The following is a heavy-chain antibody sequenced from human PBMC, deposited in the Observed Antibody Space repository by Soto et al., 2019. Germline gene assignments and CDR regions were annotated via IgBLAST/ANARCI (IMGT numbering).Heavy chain of an antibody. CDR2: LYYSGST. CDR1: GGSVSSYY. V-gene: IGHV4-59*02. Sequence: QMQLQESGPGLVRPSETLSLTCTVSGGSVSSYYWNWIRQSPGKGLEWIGYLYYSGSTIYNPSLKXXVXIXXDMSKNQFSLKLTSVTAADTAVYYCARDDGRAFDIWGQGTMVAVSS. J-gene: IGHJ3*02. CDR3: ARDDGRAFDI.